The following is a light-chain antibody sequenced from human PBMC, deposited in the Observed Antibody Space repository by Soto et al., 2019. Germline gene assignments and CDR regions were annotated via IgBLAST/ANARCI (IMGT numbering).Light chain of an antibody. V-gene: IGLV1-47*01. CDR3: ATWDDSLSGRI. J-gene: IGLJ1*01. CDR1: SSNIGTNS. CDR2: RNN. Sequence: QPVLTQPPSASGTPGQRVTISCSGRSSNIGTNSINWYQQVPGTAPKLLIYRNNRRPSGVPDRFSGSKSGTSASLAISGLRSEDEADYYCATWDDSLSGRIFGTGTKVTVL.